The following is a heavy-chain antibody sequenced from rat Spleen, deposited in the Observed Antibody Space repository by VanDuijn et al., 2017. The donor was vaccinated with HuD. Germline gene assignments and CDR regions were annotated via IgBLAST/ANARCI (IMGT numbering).Heavy chain of an antibody. D-gene: IGHD1-4*01. CDR2: ISPSGGST. J-gene: IGHJ3*01. Sequence: AASGFTFSNYDMAWVRQAPTKGLEWVASISPSGGSTYYRDSVKGRFTVSRDNAKNTLYLQMDSLRSEDTATYYCARGGITTRWFAYWGQGTLVTVSS. CDR3: ARGGITTRWFAY. V-gene: IGHV5S23*01. CDR1: GFTFSNYD.